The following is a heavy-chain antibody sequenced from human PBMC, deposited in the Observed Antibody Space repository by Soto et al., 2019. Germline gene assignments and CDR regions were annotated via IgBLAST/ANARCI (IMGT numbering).Heavy chain of an antibody. CDR1: GYTFTSYG. Sequence: ASVKVSCKASGYTFTSYGISWVRQAPGQGLEWMGWISAYNGNTNYAQKLQGRVTMTTDTSTSTAYMELRSLRSDDTAVYYCARDHIVVVPAAQFYYYMDVWGKGTTVTVS. J-gene: IGHJ6*03. V-gene: IGHV1-18*01. CDR3: ARDHIVVVPAAQFYYYMDV. CDR2: ISAYNGNT. D-gene: IGHD2-2*01.